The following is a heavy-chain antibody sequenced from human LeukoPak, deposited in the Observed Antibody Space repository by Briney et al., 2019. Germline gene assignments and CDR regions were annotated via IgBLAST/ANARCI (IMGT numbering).Heavy chain of an antibody. CDR1: GGSVNSGDYY. J-gene: IGHJ4*02. V-gene: IGHV4-61*08. D-gene: IGHD6-6*01. CDR3: ARDLSGSSSFGY. Sequence: SETLSLTCTASGGSVNSGDYYWSWIRQSPGKGLEWIGYIYYSGSTKYNPSLKSRVTILLDKSKNQFSLKLISVTAADTAMYYCARDLSGSSSFGYWGQGTLVTVSS. CDR2: IYYSGST.